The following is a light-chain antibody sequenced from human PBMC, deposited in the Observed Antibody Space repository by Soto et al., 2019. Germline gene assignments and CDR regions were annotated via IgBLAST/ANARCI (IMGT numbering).Light chain of an antibody. CDR2: EGS. J-gene: IGLJ1*01. CDR1: ISDVGSSGP. CDR3: CSYVGARTYV. V-gene: IGLV2-23*01. Sequence: QSVLAQPSSMSGSPGQSITISCSGSISDVGSSGPVSWYQHHPGQVPKLIIYEGSRLPSGVSSRFSGSKTGNTASLTITGLQAEDEANYYCCSYVGARTYVFGTGTKVTVL.